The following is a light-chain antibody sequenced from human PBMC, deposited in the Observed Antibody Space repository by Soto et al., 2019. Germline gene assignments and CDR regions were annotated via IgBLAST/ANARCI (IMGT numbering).Light chain of an antibody. CDR3: QQYNSYSLT. CDR2: DAS. CDR1: QSISSW. V-gene: IGKV1-5*01. J-gene: IGKJ3*01. Sequence: DIQMTQSPSTLSASVGDRVTITCRASQSISSWLAWYQQKPGKAPKLLIYDASSLESGVPSRFSGSGSGTEFTLTISSLQPDDFATYYCQQYNSYSLTFGPGTKVDIE.